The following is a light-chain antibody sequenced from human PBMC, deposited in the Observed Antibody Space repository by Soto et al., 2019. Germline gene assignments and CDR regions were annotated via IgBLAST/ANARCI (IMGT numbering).Light chain of an antibody. CDR2: EVS. J-gene: IGLJ3*02. CDR3: SSFTTSSTWV. Sequence: QSVLTQPASVSGSPGQSITVSCTGTSSDVGGYNYVSWYQQHPGKAPKLVIYEVSDRPSGIFSRFSGSKSGNTASLTISGLRAEDEADYYCSSFTTSSTWVFGGGTKVTVL. V-gene: IGLV2-14*01. CDR1: SSDVGGYNY.